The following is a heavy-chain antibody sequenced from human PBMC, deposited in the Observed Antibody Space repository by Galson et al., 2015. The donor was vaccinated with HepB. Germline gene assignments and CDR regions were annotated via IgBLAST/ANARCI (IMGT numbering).Heavy chain of an antibody. J-gene: IGHJ4*02. Sequence: SLRLSCAASGFTFSYYAMSWVRQAPGKGLEWISAITPSGDNTYSADSMKGRFIISRDNSQNTLFLQMNSLRADDTAIYFCVKVFPEKVDGWYRQALYYFDSWGREPGSPSPQ. V-gene: IGHV3-23*01. CDR3: VKVFPEKVDGWYRQALYYFDS. D-gene: IGHD6-19*01. CDR1: GFTFSYYA. CDR2: ITPSGDNT.